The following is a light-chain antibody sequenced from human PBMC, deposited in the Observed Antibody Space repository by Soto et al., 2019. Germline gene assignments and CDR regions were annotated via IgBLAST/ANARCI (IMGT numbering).Light chain of an antibody. V-gene: IGKV3-15*01. CDR3: QQYNNWPPWT. J-gene: IGKJ1*01. CDR1: QSVSSSN. CDR2: GAS. Sequence: IVLTQSPGPLSLSPGERATLSCRASQSVSSSNLAWYQQKPGQAPRLLIYGASTRATGIPARFSGSGSGTEFTLTISSLQSEDFAVYYCQQYNNWPPWTFGQGTKVDIK.